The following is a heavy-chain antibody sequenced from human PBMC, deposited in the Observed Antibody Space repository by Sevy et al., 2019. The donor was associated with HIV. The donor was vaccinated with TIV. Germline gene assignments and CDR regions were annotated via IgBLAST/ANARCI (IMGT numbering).Heavy chain of an antibody. J-gene: IGHJ6*02. Sequence: SETLSRTCTVSGGSISGYYWSWIRQPPGKGLEWIGYIFYSRSTNYNPSLKTRATISVDTSKNQFSLKLTSVTAADTAVYYCARAAPSYYYGVDVWGQGTTVTVSS. CDR3: ARAAPSYYYGVDV. CDR2: IFYSRST. CDR1: GGSISGYY. V-gene: IGHV4-59*01.